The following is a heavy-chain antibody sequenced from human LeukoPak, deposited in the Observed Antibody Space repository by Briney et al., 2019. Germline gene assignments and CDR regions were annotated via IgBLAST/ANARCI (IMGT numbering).Heavy chain of an antibody. CDR2: ISGDGSST. D-gene: IGHD6-19*01. CDR3: AKDAYSSGWYYFDS. Sequence: GGSLRLSCAASXFIFDDYVMHWVRQVPGKGLEWVSLISGDGSSTYYADSVKGRFTISRDNSKNSQYLQMNSLRTEDTALYYCAKDAYSSGWYYFDSWGQGTLVTVSS. CDR1: XFIFDDYV. V-gene: IGHV3-43*02. J-gene: IGHJ4*02.